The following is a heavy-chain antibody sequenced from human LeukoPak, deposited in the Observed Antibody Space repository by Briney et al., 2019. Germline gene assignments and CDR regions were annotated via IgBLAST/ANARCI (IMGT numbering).Heavy chain of an antibody. CDR3: ARLTSLNRFDP. V-gene: IGHV4-59*01. J-gene: IGHJ5*02. CDR2: MFYRGSS. Sequence: SETLSLTCTVSGGSIRNYYLSWIRQTPGKGLEWIGYMFYRGSSSYNPSLNSRVTISIDTSTSQFSLKLSSVTAADTAVYYCARLTSLNRFDPWGQGTLVTVSS. D-gene: IGHD3-9*01. CDR1: GGSIRNYY.